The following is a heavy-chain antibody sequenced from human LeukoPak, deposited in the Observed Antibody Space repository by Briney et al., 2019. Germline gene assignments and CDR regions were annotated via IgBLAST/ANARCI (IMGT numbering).Heavy chain of an antibody. V-gene: IGHV4-61*01. D-gene: IGHD5-12*01. CDR2: IYYSGST. CDR1: GVSISSSSYY. CDR3: AGYQRGYSGYGMDV. J-gene: IGHJ6*04. Sequence: TSETLSLTCTVSGVSISSSSYYWRWIRQPPGKGLKWIGYIYYSGSTNYNPSLKSRVTISVDTSKNQFSLKLSSVTAADTAVYYCAGYQRGYSGYGMDVWGKGTTVTVSS.